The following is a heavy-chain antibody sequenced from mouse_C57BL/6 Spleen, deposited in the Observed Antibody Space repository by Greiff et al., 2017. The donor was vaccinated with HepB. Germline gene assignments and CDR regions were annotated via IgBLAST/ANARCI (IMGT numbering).Heavy chain of an antibody. CDR1: GFTFSDYG. J-gene: IGHJ4*01. CDR2: ISSGSSTI. Sequence: DVMLVESGGGLVKPGGSLKLSCAASGFTFSDYGMHWVRQAPEKGLEWVAYISSGSSTIYYADTVKGRFTISRDNAKNTLFLQMTSLRSEDTAMYYCASWVLYAMDYWGQGTSVTVSS. D-gene: IGHD4-1*01. CDR3: ASWVLYAMDY. V-gene: IGHV5-17*01.